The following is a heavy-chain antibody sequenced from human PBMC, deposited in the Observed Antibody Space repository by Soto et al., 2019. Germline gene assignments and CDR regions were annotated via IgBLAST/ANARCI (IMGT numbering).Heavy chain of an antibody. V-gene: IGHV3-15*01. Sequence: EVQMVESGGGLVKPGGSLRLSCAVSGFSFRDAWMSWVRQAPGKGLEWVGRIKSRAAGGAIDYAAPVKGRFTISRDDSEDTLYLQINSLKTEDTAMYYCTTDGSFGGVVVAFHLWGQGTMLSVSS. CDR3: TTDGSFGGVVVAFHL. CDR1: GFSFRDAW. J-gene: IGHJ3*01. CDR2: IKSRAAGGAI. D-gene: IGHD3-10*01.